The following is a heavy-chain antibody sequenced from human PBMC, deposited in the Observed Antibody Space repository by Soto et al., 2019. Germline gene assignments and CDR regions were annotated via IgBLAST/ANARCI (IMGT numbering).Heavy chain of an antibody. D-gene: IGHD2-2*01. Sequence: QEHLVESGGGVVLPGRSLRLSCAASGFTFNTFGMHWVRQALGKGLEWVAVISYDGSDKYYSDSVRGRFTISRDNSMNTLYLQMNSLRTEDTAVYYCAKSPNFYCSSYHCYKYYFDYWGQGTLVTVSS. CDR2: ISYDGSDK. J-gene: IGHJ4*02. V-gene: IGHV3-30*18. CDR1: GFTFNTFG. CDR3: AKSPNFYCSSYHCYKYYFDY.